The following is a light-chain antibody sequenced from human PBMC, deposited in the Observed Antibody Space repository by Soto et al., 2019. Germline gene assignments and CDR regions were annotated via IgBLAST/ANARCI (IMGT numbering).Light chain of an antibody. Sequence: DIQMTQSPSSLSASVGDRVTITCRARKGISNYVAWYQQKPGKVPKLLLYAASTLQSGVPSRFSGSGSGTNFTLTISSLQPEDGATYYCPKHSFTFGPGTTVDIK. CDR1: KGISNY. CDR3: PKHSFT. J-gene: IGKJ3*01. V-gene: IGKV1-27*01. CDR2: AAS.